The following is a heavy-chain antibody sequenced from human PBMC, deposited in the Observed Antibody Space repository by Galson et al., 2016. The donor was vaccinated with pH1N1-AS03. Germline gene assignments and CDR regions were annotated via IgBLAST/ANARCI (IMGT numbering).Heavy chain of an antibody. CDR3: ARHMGNSWHDGLDF. CDR2: IYPLDSDI. Sequence: QSGAEVKKPGESLKISCKGSRDSFTNHWIAWVRQMTGKGLEWMAIIYPLDSDIRYSPSFQGQVTISADMSISTAYLAWSSLKASDTAIYYCARHMGNSWHDGLDFWGPGTLVTVSS. D-gene: IGHD2-8*01. J-gene: IGHJ4*02. CDR1: RDSFTNHW. V-gene: IGHV5-51*01.